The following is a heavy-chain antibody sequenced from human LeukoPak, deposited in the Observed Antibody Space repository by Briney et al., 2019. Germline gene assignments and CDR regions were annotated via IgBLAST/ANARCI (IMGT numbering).Heavy chain of an antibody. D-gene: IGHD5-18*01. V-gene: IGHV1-2*06. CDR1: GGTFSSYA. Sequence: GASVKVSCKASGGTFSSYAISWVRQAPGQGLEWMGRINPNSGGTNYAQKFQGRVTMTRDTTISTAYMELSRLRSDDTAVYYCARGGYSYGFVVDYWGQGTLVTVSS. CDR2: INPNSGGT. J-gene: IGHJ4*02. CDR3: ARGGYSYGFVVDY.